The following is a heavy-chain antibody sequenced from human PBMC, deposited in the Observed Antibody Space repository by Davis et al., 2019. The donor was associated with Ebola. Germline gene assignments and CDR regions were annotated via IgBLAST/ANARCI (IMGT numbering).Heavy chain of an antibody. J-gene: IGHJ4*02. D-gene: IGHD2-8*01. Sequence: AASVKVSCKASGYTFADCYIHWVRLAPGQGLEWMGRIDSRSGDTNYAQKFQGRITMTRDTSITTVYLGLRSLYSDDTAVYYCASELPVNGHRSADFWGQGTLVTVSS. V-gene: IGHV1-2*06. CDR3: ASELPVNGHRSADF. CDR1: GYTFADCY. CDR2: IDSRSGDT.